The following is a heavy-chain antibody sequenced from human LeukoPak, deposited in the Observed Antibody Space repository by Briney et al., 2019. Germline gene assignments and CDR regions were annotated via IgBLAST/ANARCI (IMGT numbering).Heavy chain of an antibody. CDR3: ANFAEALWFGEPYYFDY. CDR2: ISGSGGST. D-gene: IGHD3-10*01. Sequence: GGPLRLSCAASGFTFSSYAMSWVRQAPGKGLEWVSAISGSGGSTYYADSVKGRFTISRDNSKNTLYLQMNSLRAEDTAVYYCANFAEALWFGEPYYFDYWGQGTLVTVSS. CDR1: GFTFSSYA. V-gene: IGHV3-23*01. J-gene: IGHJ4*02.